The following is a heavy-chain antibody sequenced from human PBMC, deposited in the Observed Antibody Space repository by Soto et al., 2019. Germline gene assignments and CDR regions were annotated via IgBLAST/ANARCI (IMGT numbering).Heavy chain of an antibody. CDR3: ARVITPNGVGTGYYYYMDV. CDR2: IYYSGST. V-gene: IGHV4-59*01. CDR1: GGSISSYY. D-gene: IGHD3-9*01. Sequence: SETLSLTCTVSGGSISSYYWSWIRQPPGKGLEWIGYIYYSGSTNYNPSLKSRVTISVDTSKNQFSLKLSSVTAADTAVYYCARVITPNGVGTGYYYYMDVWGKGTTVTVSS. J-gene: IGHJ6*03.